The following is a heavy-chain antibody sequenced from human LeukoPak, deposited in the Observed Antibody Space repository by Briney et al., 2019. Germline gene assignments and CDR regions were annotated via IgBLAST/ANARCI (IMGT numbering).Heavy chain of an antibody. Sequence: ASVKVSCKASGYTFTGYYMHWVRQAPGQGLEWMGWINPNSGGTSYAQKFQGWVTMTRDTSISTAYMELSRLRSDDTAVYYCARSYGSGSYSFDYWGQGTLVTVSS. D-gene: IGHD3-10*01. CDR1: GYTFTGYY. V-gene: IGHV1-2*04. CDR2: INPNSGGT. J-gene: IGHJ4*02. CDR3: ARSYGSGSYSFDY.